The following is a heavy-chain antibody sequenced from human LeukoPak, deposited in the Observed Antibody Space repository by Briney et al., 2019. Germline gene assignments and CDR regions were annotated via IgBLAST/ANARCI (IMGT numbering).Heavy chain of an antibody. Sequence: GGSLRLSCAGSGFTFSSYSMHWVRQAPGKGLEWVAVISYDGSNKYYADSVKGRFTISRDNSKNTLYLQMNSLRAEDTAVYYCAKSWGIDYWGQGTLVTVSS. J-gene: IGHJ4*02. V-gene: IGHV3-30*18. CDR3: AKSWGIDY. CDR1: GFTFSSYS. CDR2: ISYDGSNK. D-gene: IGHD7-27*01.